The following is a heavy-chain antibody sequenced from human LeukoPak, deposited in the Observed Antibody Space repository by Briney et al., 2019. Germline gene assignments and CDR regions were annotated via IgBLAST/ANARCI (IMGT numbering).Heavy chain of an antibody. CDR3: ARARYSSGWQQTDY. CDR1: GYTFTSYG. J-gene: IGHJ4*02. V-gene: IGHV1-18*01. CDR2: ISAYNGNT. D-gene: IGHD6-19*01. Sequence: GASVKVSCKASGYTFTSYGISWVRQAPGQGLEWMGWISAYNGNTNYAQKLQGRVTMTTDTSTSTAYMELRSLRSDDTAVYYCARARYSSGWQQTDYWGQGTLVTVSS.